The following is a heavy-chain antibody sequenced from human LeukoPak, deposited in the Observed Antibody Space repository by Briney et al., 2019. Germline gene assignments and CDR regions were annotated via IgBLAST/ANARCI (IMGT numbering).Heavy chain of an antibody. V-gene: IGHV1-18*04. CDR1: GYTFTGYY. CDR2: ISAYNGNT. J-gene: IGHJ4*02. D-gene: IGHD3-10*01. Sequence: GASVKVSCKASGYTFTGYYMHWVRQAPGQGLEWMGWISAYNGNTNYAQKLQGRVTMTTDTSTSTAYMELRSLRSDDTAVYYCARTKNVLLWFGELLSPDYWGQGTLVTVSS. CDR3: ARTKNVLLWFGELLSPDY.